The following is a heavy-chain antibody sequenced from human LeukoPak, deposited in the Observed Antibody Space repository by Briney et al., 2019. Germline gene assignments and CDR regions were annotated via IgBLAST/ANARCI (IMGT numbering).Heavy chain of an antibody. D-gene: IGHD6-13*01. CDR1: GYTFTGYY. J-gene: IGHJ4*02. Sequence: ASVKVSCKASGYTFTGYYMHWVRQAPGQGLEWMGWINPNSGGTNYAQKFQGRVTMTRDTSISTAYMELSRLRSDDTAVYYCAREDISYSSSRTLDYWGRGTLVTVSS. CDR3: AREDISYSSSRTLDY. V-gene: IGHV1-2*02. CDR2: INPNSGGT.